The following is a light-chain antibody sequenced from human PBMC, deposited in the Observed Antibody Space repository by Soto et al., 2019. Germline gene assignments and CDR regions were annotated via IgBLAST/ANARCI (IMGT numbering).Light chain of an antibody. J-gene: IGLJ1*01. Sequence: QSALTQPRSVSGSPGQSVTISCTGTSSDVGGYNYVSWYQQHPGKAPKLMIYDVSKRPSGVPDRFSGSKSGNTASLTISGLQAEEEADYYCCSYAGSFYVFGTGTKLTAL. CDR3: CSYAGSFYV. CDR1: SSDVGGYNY. V-gene: IGLV2-11*01. CDR2: DVS.